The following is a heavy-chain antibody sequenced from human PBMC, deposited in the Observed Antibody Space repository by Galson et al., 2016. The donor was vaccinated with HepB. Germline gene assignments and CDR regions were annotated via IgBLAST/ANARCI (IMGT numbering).Heavy chain of an antibody. Sequence: SLRLSCAASGFTFSSYAMSWVRQAPGKGLEWVSFISGSGASTHYAESVKGRFTISRDNSKNTLYLRMNSLRAEDTAVYYCAKDPLEYSTSAGWFDPWGQGTLVTVSS. CDR1: GFTFSSYA. J-gene: IGHJ5*02. CDR2: ISGSGAST. D-gene: IGHD6-6*01. V-gene: IGHV3-23*01. CDR3: AKDPLEYSTSAGWFDP.